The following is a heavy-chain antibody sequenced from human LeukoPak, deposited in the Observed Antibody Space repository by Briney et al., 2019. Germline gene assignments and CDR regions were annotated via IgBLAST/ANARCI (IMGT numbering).Heavy chain of an antibody. CDR3: AREGIAAAGTYGWFDP. CDR2: INHSGST. Sequence: SETLSLTCAVCGGSFSGYYWSWIRQPPGKGLEWIGEINHSGSTNYNPSLESRVTISVDTSKNQFSLKLSSVTAADTAVYYCAREGIAAAGTYGWFDPWGQGTLVTVSS. CDR1: GGSFSGYY. J-gene: IGHJ5*02. D-gene: IGHD6-13*01. V-gene: IGHV4-34*01.